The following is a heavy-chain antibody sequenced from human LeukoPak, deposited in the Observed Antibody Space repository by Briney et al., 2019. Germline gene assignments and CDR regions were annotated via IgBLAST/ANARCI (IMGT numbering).Heavy chain of an antibody. J-gene: IGHJ4*02. CDR1: GFTFSSYA. V-gene: IGHV3-23*01. CDR2: ISANGRIT. D-gene: IGHD5-12*01. CDR3: AKGGYSGYRPLTFFDS. Sequence: GGSLRLSCAASGFTFSSYAMSWVRQAPGKGLEGVSGISANGRITYYGDSLKGRFNISRDNSKTTVYLQMHSLRVEDTAIYYCAKGGYSGYRPLTFFDSWGQGTLVSVSS.